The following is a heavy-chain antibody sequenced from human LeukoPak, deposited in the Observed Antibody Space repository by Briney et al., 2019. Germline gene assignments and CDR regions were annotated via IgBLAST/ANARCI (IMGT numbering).Heavy chain of an antibody. CDR1: GFTFDDYA. D-gene: IGHD3-22*01. CDR3: AKSLIGGAFDI. V-gene: IGHV3-9*01. J-gene: IGHJ3*02. Sequence: GGSLRLSCAASGFTFDDYAMHWVRQAPGKGLEWVSGISWNSGSIGYADSVKGRFTISRDNAKNSLYLQMNSLRAEDTALYYCAKSLIGGAFDIWGQGTMVTVSS. CDR2: ISWNSGSI.